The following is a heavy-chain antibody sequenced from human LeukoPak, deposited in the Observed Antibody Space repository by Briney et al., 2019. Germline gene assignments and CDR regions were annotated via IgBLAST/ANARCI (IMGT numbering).Heavy chain of an antibody. D-gene: IGHD6-13*01. J-gene: IGHJ4*02. CDR1: GYTFTPYF. V-gene: IGHV1-2*02. Sequence: ASVSVSCTPSGYTFTPYFMHRVREAPGQRLEWMGGINPNTGGTNYAQKFRGRVTITRDTSISTIYMERSSLRSDDTAMYYCARVGGSWYLRLGSWGQGTLVTVSS. CDR3: ARVGGSWYLRLGS. CDR2: INPNTGGT.